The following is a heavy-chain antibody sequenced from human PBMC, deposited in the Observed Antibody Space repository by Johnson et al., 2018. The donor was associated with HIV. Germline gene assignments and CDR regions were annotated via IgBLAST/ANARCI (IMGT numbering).Heavy chain of an antibody. CDR3: VKDSLEEDAFDF. V-gene: IGHV3-13*01. Sequence: EVQLVESGGGVVQPGGSLRLSCAASGFMFSNYDMHWVRQPTGKRLEWVSGIATTGDTYYAGSVKGRFTISRENAKNSLYLQMSSLRLEDTALYYCVKDSLEEDAFDFWGQGTMVTVSA. J-gene: IGHJ3*01. CDR2: IATTGDT. CDR1: GFMFSNYD.